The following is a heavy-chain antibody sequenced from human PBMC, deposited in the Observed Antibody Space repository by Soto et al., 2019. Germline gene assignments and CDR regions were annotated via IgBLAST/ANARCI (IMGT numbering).Heavy chain of an antibody. Sequence: GGSLRLSCAASGFTFSSYAMSWVRQAPGKGLEWVSTISVSGGNTYYADSVKGRFTISRDNSKNTLYLQMNSLRAEDTAVYYCAAAGSRYYYDYWGQGTLVTVSS. CDR3: AAAGSRYYYDY. D-gene: IGHD6-13*01. V-gene: IGHV3-23*01. CDR1: GFTFSSYA. CDR2: ISVSGGNT. J-gene: IGHJ4*02.